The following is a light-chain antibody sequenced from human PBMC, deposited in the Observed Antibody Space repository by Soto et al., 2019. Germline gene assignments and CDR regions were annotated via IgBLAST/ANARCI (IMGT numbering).Light chain of an antibody. CDR2: GAY. J-gene: IGKJ5*01. CDR3: QQYGSSGT. Sequence: ENVVTQCPAKRPWSPGEIATRSFRASESVRIDLAWYQQTPGQAPRLLIYGAYTRATGIPVRFSGSASGTEFTLTIRRLESEEFAVYYCQQYGSSGTFGQGTRVEIK. V-gene: IGKV3-20*01. CDR1: ESVRID.